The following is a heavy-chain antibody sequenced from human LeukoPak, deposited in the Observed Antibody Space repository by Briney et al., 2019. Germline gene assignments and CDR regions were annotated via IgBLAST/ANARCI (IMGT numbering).Heavy chain of an antibody. Sequence: SVKVSCKASGGTFSSYAISWVRQAPGQGLEWMGGIIPIFGTANYAQKFQGRVTITADESTSTAYMELSSLRSEDTAVYYCARGARYSYGHWGKFDYWGQGTLVTVSS. CDR2: IIPIFGTA. CDR1: GGTFSSYA. D-gene: IGHD5-18*01. J-gene: IGHJ4*02. CDR3: ARGARYSYGHWGKFDY. V-gene: IGHV1-69*13.